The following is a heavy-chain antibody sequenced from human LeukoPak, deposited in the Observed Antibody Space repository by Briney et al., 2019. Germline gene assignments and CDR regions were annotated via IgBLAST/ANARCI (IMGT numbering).Heavy chain of an antibody. CDR3: ASTGSGSYYGLTDY. CDR2: ISAYNGNT. CDR1: GYTFTSYG. J-gene: IGHJ4*02. Sequence: ASVKVSCKASGYTFTSYGISWVRQAPGQGLEWMGWISAYNGNTNYAQKLQGRVTMTTDTSTSTAYMELRSLRSDDTAVYYCASTGSGSYYGLTDYWGQGTLVTVSS. D-gene: IGHD3-10*01. V-gene: IGHV1-18*01.